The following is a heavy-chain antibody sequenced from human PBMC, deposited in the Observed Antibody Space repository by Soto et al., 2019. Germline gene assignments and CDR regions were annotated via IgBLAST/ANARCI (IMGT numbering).Heavy chain of an antibody. Sequence: TLSLTCAVSGGSISSGGYSWSWIRQPPGKGLEWIGYIYHSGSTYYNPSLKSRVTISVDRSKNQFSLKLSSVTAADTAVYYCARTKNYNFDYWGQGTLVTSPQ. V-gene: IGHV4-30-2*01. D-gene: IGHD1-7*01. J-gene: IGHJ4*02. CDR3: ARTKNYNFDY. CDR1: GGSISSGGYS. CDR2: IYHSGST.